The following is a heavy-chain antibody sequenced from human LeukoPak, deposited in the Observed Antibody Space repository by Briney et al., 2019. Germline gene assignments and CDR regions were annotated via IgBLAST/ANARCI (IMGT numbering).Heavy chain of an antibody. CDR1: GYSFTSYW. D-gene: IGHD3-9*01. Sequence: GESLKISCKGSGYSFTSYWIGWVRQMPGKGLEWMGIIYPGDSDTRYSPSFQGQVTISADKSISTAYLQWRSLKASDTAMYYCARPHTLDWFTKYYFDYWGQGTLVTVSS. CDR3: ARPHTLDWFTKYYFDY. CDR2: IYPGDSDT. J-gene: IGHJ4*02. V-gene: IGHV5-51*01.